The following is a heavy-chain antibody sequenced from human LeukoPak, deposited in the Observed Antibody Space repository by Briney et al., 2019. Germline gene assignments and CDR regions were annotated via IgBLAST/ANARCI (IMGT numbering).Heavy chain of an antibody. CDR2: VYYSGST. CDR3: AGVRKTYYYDSSGYYYFDY. Sequence: SETLSLTCTVSGGSISSSSYYWGWIRQPPGKGLEWIGSVYYSGSTYYNPSLKSRVTVSVDTSKNQFSLKLSSVTAADTAVYYCAGVRKTYYYDSSGYYYFDYWGQGTLVTVSS. J-gene: IGHJ4*02. V-gene: IGHV4-39*07. D-gene: IGHD3-22*01. CDR1: GGSISSSSYY.